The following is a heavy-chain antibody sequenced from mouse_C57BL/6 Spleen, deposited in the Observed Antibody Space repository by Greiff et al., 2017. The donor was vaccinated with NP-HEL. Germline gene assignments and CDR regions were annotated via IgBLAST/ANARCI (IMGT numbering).Heavy chain of an antibody. CDR3: TITTVVATYWYFDV. J-gene: IGHJ1*03. D-gene: IGHD1-1*01. CDR2: IDPEDGDT. V-gene: IGHV14-1*01. Sequence: EVQLVESGAELVRPGASVKLSCTASGFNIKDYYMHWVKQRPEQGLEWIGRIDPEDGDTEYAPKFQGKATMTADTSSNTAYLQLSSLTSEDTAVYYCTITTVVATYWYFDVWGTGTTVTVSS. CDR1: GFNIKDYY.